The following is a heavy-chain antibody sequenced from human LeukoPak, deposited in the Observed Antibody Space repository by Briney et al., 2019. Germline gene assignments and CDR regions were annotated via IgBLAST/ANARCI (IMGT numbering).Heavy chain of an antibody. CDR2: IVVGSGNT. Sequence: GTSVKVSCKASGFTFTSSAMQWVRQARGQRLEWIGWIVVGSGNTNYAQKFQERVTITRDMSTSTAYMEVSSLRSEDTAVYYCAALNIAAPDFGYWGQGTLVTVSS. V-gene: IGHV1-58*02. CDR1: GFTFTSSA. J-gene: IGHJ4*02. D-gene: IGHD6-6*01. CDR3: AALNIAAPDFGY.